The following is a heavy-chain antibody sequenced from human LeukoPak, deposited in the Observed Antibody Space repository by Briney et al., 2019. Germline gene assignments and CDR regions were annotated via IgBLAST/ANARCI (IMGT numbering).Heavy chain of an antibody. J-gene: IGHJ4*02. CDR2: ISGSGGST. V-gene: IGHV3-23*01. CDR3: AKNPAFYYDSSGYYPNYFDY. D-gene: IGHD3-22*01. CDR1: GFTFSNAW. Sequence: GGSLRLSCAASGFTFSNAWMSWVRQAPGKGLEWVSAISGSGGSTYYADSVKGRFTISRDNSKNTLYLQMNSLRAEDTAVYYCAKNPAFYYDSSGYYPNYFDYWGQGTLVTVSS.